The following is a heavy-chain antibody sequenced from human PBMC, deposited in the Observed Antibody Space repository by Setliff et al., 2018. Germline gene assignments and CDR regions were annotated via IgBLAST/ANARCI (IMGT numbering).Heavy chain of an antibody. Sequence: PSEILSLTCSVSGGPISSGGYYWSWIRQPPGKGLEWIGRIHYRGTTYSNASLASRLTISVDTAKNQFSLKLTSVTAADTAVYYCARTGTYRYFDYWGQGTRVTVSS. V-gene: IGHV4-39*01. J-gene: IGHJ4*02. D-gene: IGHD1-1*01. CDR3: ARTGTYRYFDY. CDR2: IHYRGTT. CDR1: GGPISSGGYY.